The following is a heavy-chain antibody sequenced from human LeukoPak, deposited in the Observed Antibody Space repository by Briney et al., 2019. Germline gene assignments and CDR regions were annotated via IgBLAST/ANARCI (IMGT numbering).Heavy chain of an antibody. V-gene: IGHV3-15*01. CDR1: GFTFSDAW. D-gene: IGHD1-26*01. CDR2: IKRKPDGGTI. J-gene: IGHJ4*02. CDR3: AHQGSWEHSFDY. Sequence: GSLRLSCAAPGFTFSDAWMSWVRQAPGKGLEWVGRIKRKPDGGTIDYAAPVKGRFTISRDDSENTVHLQMNSLKTDDTAVYYCAHQGSWEHSFDYWGQGILVTVSS.